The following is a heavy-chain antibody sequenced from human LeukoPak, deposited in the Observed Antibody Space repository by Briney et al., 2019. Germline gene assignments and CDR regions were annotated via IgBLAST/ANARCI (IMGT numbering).Heavy chain of an antibody. J-gene: IGHJ3*02. D-gene: IGHD2-21*01. CDR1: GYTFTGYS. Sequence: ASVKVSRKASGYTFTGYSMHWVRQAPGQGLEWMGWINPSSGGTNYAQKFQGRVTMTRDTSINTAYMELRRLRSDDTAVYYCARGGVVVLGVMDIWGQGTVVTVSS. CDR2: INPSSGGT. CDR3: ARGGVVVLGVMDI. V-gene: IGHV1-2*02.